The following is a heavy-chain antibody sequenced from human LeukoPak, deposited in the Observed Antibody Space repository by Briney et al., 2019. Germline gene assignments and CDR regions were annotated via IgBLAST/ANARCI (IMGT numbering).Heavy chain of an antibody. D-gene: IGHD3-22*01. Sequence: GASVKVSCKASGYTFTSYGISWVLRAPGQGLEWMGWISAYNGNTNYAQKLQGRVTMNTDTSTSTAYMELRSLRSDDTAVYYCARDPARHYDSSGLPGYWGQGTLVTVSS. V-gene: IGHV1-18*01. J-gene: IGHJ4*02. CDR2: ISAYNGNT. CDR1: GYTFTSYG. CDR3: ARDPARHYDSSGLPGY.